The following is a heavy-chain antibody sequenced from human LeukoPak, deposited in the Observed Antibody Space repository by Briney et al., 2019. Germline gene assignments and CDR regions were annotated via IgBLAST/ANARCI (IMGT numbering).Heavy chain of an antibody. J-gene: IGHJ3*02. CDR2: ISSSSSYI. D-gene: IGHD3-9*01. Sequence: GGSLRLSCAASGFTFSSYSMNWVRQAPGKGLEWVSSISSSSSYIYYADSVKGRFTISRDNAKNSLYLQMNSLRAEDTAVYYCAREWILTGYHYRADAFDIWGQGTMVTVSS. CDR1: GFTFSSYS. V-gene: IGHV3-21*01. CDR3: AREWILTGYHYRADAFDI.